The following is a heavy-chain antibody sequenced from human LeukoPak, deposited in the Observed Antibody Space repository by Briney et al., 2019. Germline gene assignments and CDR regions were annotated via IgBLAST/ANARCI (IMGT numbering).Heavy chain of an antibody. CDR2: IYHSGST. CDR1: GGSISSGDYY. Sequence: SETLSLTCTVSGGSISSGDYYWSWIRQPPGKGLEWIGYIYHSGSTYYNPSLKSRVTISVDRSKNQFSLKLSSVTAADTAVYYCASYGGDCFDYWGQGTLVTVSS. J-gene: IGHJ4*02. CDR3: ASYGGDCFDY. V-gene: IGHV4-30-2*01. D-gene: IGHD4-23*01.